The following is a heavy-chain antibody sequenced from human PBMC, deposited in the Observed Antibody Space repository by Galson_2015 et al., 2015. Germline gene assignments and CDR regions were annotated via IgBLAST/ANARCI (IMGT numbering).Heavy chain of an antibody. Sequence: SLRLSCAASGFIFSDYYMSWIRQAPGKGLEWVPYISSSGSTIYYADSVKGRFTISRDNAKNSLYLQMNSLRAEDTAVYYCARVGSGHWYFDLWGRGTLVTVSS. J-gene: IGHJ2*01. CDR2: ISSSGSTI. CDR1: GFIFSDYY. D-gene: IGHD6-19*01. CDR3: ARVGSGHWYFDL. V-gene: IGHV3-11*01.